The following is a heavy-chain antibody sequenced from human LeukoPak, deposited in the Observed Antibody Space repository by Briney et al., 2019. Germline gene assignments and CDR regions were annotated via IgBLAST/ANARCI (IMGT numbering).Heavy chain of an antibody. CDR1: GGTFSTYA. Sequence: SVKVSCKTSGGTFSTYAISWVRQAPGQGPEWMGGIIPIFGTGNYAQKFQGRVTITADESTSTAYMELSSLRSEDTAVYYCARGLGDSSGYYYSDNWGQGTLVTVSS. V-gene: IGHV1-69*13. CDR3: ARGLGDSSGYYYSDN. CDR2: IIPIFGTG. D-gene: IGHD3-22*01. J-gene: IGHJ4*02.